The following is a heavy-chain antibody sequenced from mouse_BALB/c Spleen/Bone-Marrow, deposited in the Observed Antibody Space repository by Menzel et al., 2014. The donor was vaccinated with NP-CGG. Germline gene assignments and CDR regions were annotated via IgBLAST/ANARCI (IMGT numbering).Heavy chain of an antibody. Sequence: VQLQQSGAELAKPGASVKMSCKASGYTFTSYWMHWVKQRPGQGLEWIGYINPSTGYTEYNQKFKDKATLTADKSSSEAYMQLSSLTSEDSAVYYCARDPYYYGFDYWGQGTTLTVSS. CDR3: ARDPYYYGFDY. V-gene: IGHV1-7*01. D-gene: IGHD1-1*01. CDR2: INPSTGYT. J-gene: IGHJ2*01. CDR1: GYTFTSYW.